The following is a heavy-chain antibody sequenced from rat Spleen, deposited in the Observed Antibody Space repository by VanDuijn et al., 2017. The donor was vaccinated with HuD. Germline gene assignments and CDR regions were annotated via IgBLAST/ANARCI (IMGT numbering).Heavy chain of an antibody. CDR1: GFTFNNYW. V-gene: IGHV5-31*01. Sequence: EVQLVESGGGLVQPGRSLKVSCVASGFTFNNYWMSWIRQAPGKGLEWVASITNSGGSIHYPDSVKGRFTISRDNAKSSLYLQMDSLRSGDTATYYCTRGYVMDAWGQGASVTVSS. J-gene: IGHJ4*01. CDR3: TRGYVMDA. CDR2: ITNSGGSI.